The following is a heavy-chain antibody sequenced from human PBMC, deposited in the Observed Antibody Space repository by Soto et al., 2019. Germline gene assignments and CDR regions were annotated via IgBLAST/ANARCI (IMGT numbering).Heavy chain of an antibody. D-gene: IGHD3-10*01. Sequence: QVQLQESGPGLVKPSETLSLTCTVSGGSISSGNYYWSWIRQPPGKGLEWIGYIFYSGTTYYNPSLKSRACISVDTSQNQFSLKLSSLTAADAAVYYCARDSGWFGEFHYYYNGMDVWGQGTTVTVSS. CDR2: IFYSGTT. J-gene: IGHJ6*02. CDR3: ARDSGWFGEFHYYYNGMDV. CDR1: GGSISSGNYY. V-gene: IGHV4-30-4*01.